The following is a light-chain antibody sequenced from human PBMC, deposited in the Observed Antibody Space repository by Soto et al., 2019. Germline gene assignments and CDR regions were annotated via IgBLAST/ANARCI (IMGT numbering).Light chain of an antibody. CDR1: SSDVGGYHY. J-gene: IGLJ1*01. CDR3: SSFGPNSTRV. V-gene: IGLV2-14*03. CDR2: DVN. Sequence: QSALTQPASVSGSPGQSITISCTGTSSDVGGYHYVSWYQQYPGMAPKLIIYDVNNRPSGVSDRFSGSKSGNTASLTISWLQADDEADYYCSSFGPNSTRVFGIGTKVTVL.